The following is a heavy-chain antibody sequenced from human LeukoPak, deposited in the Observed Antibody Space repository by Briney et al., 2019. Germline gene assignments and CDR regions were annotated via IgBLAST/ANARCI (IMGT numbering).Heavy chain of an antibody. CDR1: GFTFSNYD. J-gene: IGHJ6*02. V-gene: IGHV3-13*01. D-gene: IGHD2-2*01. CDR3: ARGSCSSSSCYERLNGLDV. Sequence: GGSLRLSCAASGFTFSNYDMHWVRQATGKGMEWVSAFHTGGDTHYSGSVKGRFATSRENAKNSFYLQMNNLRAGDTAVYYCARGSCSSSSCYERLNGLDVWGQGTPVTVSS. CDR2: FHTGGDT.